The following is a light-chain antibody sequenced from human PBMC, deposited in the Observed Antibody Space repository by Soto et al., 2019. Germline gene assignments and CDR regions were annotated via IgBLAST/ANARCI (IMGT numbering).Light chain of an antibody. CDR1: QGISNY. J-gene: IGKJ1*01. CDR2: AAS. V-gene: IGKV1-27*01. CDR3: QKYDSAPWT. Sequence: DIQITHSPSSLSASVRDRVTITCRASQGISNYLAWYQQKPGKVPKLLIYAASTLQSGVPSRFSGSGSGTDFTLTISSLQPEDVATYYCQKYDSAPWTFGQGTKVEIK.